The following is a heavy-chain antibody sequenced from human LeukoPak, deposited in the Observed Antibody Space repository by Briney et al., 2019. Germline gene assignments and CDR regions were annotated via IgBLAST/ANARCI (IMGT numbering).Heavy chain of an antibody. J-gene: IGHJ5*02. CDR1: GGSISSGSYY. CDR2: IYTSGST. CDR3: ARLRDYSSGWLGQFDP. D-gene: IGHD6-19*01. Sequence: SQTLSLTCTVSGGSISSGSYYWSWIRQPAGKGLEWIGRIYTSGSTNYNPSLKSRVTISIDTSKNQFSLNLYSVTAADTAVYYCARLRDYSSGWLGQFDPWGQGTLVTVSS. V-gene: IGHV4-61*02.